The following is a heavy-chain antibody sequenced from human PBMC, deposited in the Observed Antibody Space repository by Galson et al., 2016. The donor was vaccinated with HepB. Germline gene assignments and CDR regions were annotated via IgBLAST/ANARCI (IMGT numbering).Heavy chain of an antibody. D-gene: IGHD2/OR15-2a*01. Sequence: SLRLSCAASGLSFKNYAMHWVRQAPGQGLEWVSVISAVGRVKYYADSVTGRFSVSRENSNNTLFLQMRSLRLEDTGFYYWARVSETTFSYFCYAMDVWGPGTMVTVAS. J-gene: IGHJ6*02. CDR1: GLSFKNYA. V-gene: IGHV3-30*15. CDR2: ISAVGRVK. CDR3: ARVSETTFSYFCYAMDV.